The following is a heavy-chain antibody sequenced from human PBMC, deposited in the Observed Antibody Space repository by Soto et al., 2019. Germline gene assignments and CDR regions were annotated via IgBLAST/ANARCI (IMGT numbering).Heavy chain of an antibody. CDR1: GYTFTSYG. J-gene: IGHJ3*02. D-gene: IGHD3-22*01. CDR2: ISAYNGNT. Sequence: QVPLVQSGAEVKKPGASVKVSCKASGYTFTSYGISWVRQAPGQGLEWMGWISAYNGNTNDAQKLHGRVTMTTDTSTSTADMELRSLRSDDTAVYYCASSYSSGYYPGAFDIWGQGTMVTVSS. CDR3: ASSYSSGYYPGAFDI. V-gene: IGHV1-18*01.